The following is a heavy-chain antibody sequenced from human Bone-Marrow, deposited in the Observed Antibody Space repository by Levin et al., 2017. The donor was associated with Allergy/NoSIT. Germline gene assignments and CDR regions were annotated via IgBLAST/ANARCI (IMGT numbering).Heavy chain of an antibody. D-gene: IGHD2-8*01. CDR2: IKQDGSEK. V-gene: IGHV3-7*01. J-gene: IGHJ6*02. Sequence: GGSLRLSCAASEFNFNVYWMTWVRQAPGKGLEWVANIKQDGSEKNYVDSVKGRFTISRDNAKNSVYLQMNSLRGEDTAIYYCARDRGLMVHYYYGMDLWGQGTTVTVS. CDR1: EFNFNVYW. CDR3: ARDRGLMVHYYYGMDL.